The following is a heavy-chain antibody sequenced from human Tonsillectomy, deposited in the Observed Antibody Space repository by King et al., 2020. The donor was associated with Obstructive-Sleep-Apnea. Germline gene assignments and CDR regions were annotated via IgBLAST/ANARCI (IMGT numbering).Heavy chain of an antibody. CDR1: GFTFSSYW. CDR2: INEGGGGR. J-gene: IGHJ5*02. D-gene: IGHD4-17*01. CDR3: ARVGGPYGDYGVFRFDP. Sequence: VQLVESGGGVVQPGGSLRLSCAASGFTFSSYWMGWVRQAPGKGLEWVANINEGGGGRNYVDSVKGRFTISRDNAKNSLFLQMNSLRAEDTAVYYCARVGGPYGDYGVFRFDPWGQETLVTVSS. V-gene: IGHV3-7*03.